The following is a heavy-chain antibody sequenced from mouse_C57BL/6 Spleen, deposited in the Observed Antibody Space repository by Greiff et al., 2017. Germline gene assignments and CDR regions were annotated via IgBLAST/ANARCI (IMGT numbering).Heavy chain of an antibody. Sequence: QVQLQQSGAELVKPGASVKISCKASGYAFSSYWMNWVKQRPGKGLEWIGQIYPGDGDTNYNGKFKGKATLTADKSSSTAYMQLSSLTSEDSAVYFCARGWGNYYAMDYWGQGTSVTVSS. D-gene: IGHD2-1*01. CDR1: GYAFSSYW. CDR2: IYPGDGDT. J-gene: IGHJ4*01. CDR3: ARGWGNYYAMDY. V-gene: IGHV1-80*01.